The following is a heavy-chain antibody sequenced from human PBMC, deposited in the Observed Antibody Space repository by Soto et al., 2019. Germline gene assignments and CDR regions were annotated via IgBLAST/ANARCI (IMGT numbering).Heavy chain of an antibody. Sequence: QVQLQQWGAGLLKPSETLSLTCAVYGGSFSGYYWSWIRQPPGKGLEWIGEINHSGSTNYNPSLKSRVTISVDTSKNQFSLKLSSVTAADTAVYYCRADIVATIKEVDYWGQGTLVTVSS. J-gene: IGHJ4*02. CDR3: RADIVATIKEVDY. CDR1: GGSFSGYY. CDR2: INHSGST. D-gene: IGHD5-12*01. V-gene: IGHV4-34*01.